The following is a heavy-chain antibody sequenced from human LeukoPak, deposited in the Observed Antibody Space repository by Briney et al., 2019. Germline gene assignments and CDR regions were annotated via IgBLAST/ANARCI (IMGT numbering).Heavy chain of an antibody. CDR3: ARDDYYDSSGYYFMDY. Sequence: ASVKVSCKASGYTFTSYGISWVRQAPGQGLEWMGWISAYNGNTNYAQKLQGRVTMTTDTSTSIAYMELRSLRSDDTAVYYCARDDYYDSSGYYFMDYWGQGTLVTVSS. J-gene: IGHJ4*02. CDR1: GYTFTSYG. CDR2: ISAYNGNT. D-gene: IGHD3-22*01. V-gene: IGHV1-18*01.